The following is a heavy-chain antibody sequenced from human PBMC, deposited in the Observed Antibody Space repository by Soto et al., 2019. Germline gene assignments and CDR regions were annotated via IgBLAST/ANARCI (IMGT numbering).Heavy chain of an antibody. V-gene: IGHV3-48*01. CDR2: VRSSSSTI. CDR1: GFTLTGYS. CDR3: ARAVYMDV. Sequence: EVQLVESGGGLVQPGGSLRLSCAASGFTLTGYSMNWVRQAPGKGLEWVSYVRSSSSTIYYADSVKGRFTISRDNAKNSLYLQMNSLRAEDTAVYYCARAVYMDVWGKGTTVTVSS. J-gene: IGHJ6*03.